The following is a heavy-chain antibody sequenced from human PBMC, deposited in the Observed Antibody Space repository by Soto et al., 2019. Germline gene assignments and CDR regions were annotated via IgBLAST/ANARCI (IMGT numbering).Heavy chain of an antibody. J-gene: IGHJ6*02. CDR3: AHRPYCSGGSCYHYGMDV. CDR2: IYWDDDK. Sequence: SGPTLVNPTPTLTLTCTFSGFSLSTSGVGVGWIRQPPGKALEWLALIYWDDDKRYSPSLKSRLTITKDTSKNQVVLTMTNMDPVDTATYYCAHRPYCSGGSCYHYGMDVWGQGTTVTVSS. V-gene: IGHV2-5*02. D-gene: IGHD2-15*01. CDR1: GFSLSTSGVG.